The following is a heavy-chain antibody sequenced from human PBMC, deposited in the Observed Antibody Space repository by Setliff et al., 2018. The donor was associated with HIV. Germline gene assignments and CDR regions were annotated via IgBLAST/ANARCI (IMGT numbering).Heavy chain of an antibody. J-gene: IGHJ4*02. V-gene: IGHV1-3*03. CDR2: INVGNGNT. Sequence: GASVKVSCKASGYTFTSHAFHWVRQAPGQSLEWMGWINVGNGNTRYSREFEGRVTITRDTSASTVHLELTSLRSEDMAVYYCARGSKRWLQFDFFDYRGQGTLVTVSS. CDR3: ARGSKRWLQFDFFDY. CDR1: GYTFTSHA. D-gene: IGHD5-12*01.